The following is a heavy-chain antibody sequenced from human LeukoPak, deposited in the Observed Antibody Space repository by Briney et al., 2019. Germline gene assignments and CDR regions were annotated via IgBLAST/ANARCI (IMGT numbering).Heavy chain of an antibody. CDR1: GYSISSSNW. CDR3: ARNSSVAGTTGPYYYYYYMDV. CDR2: IYYSGST. J-gene: IGHJ6*03. Sequence: SDTLSLTCAVSGYSISSSNWWGWIRQPPGKGLEWIGYIYYSGSTNYNPSLKSRVTMSVDTSKNQFSLKLSSVTALDTAVYYCARNSSVAGTTGPYYYYYYMDVWGKGTTVTVSS. D-gene: IGHD6-19*01. V-gene: IGHV4-28*06.